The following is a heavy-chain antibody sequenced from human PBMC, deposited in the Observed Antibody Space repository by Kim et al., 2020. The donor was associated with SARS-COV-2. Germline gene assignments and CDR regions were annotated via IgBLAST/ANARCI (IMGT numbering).Heavy chain of an antibody. D-gene: IGHD6-13*01. Sequence: ADSVKGRFTISRDNSKNTLYLQMNSLRAEDTAVYYCAPLSLAAADSYFDYWGQGTLVTVSS. CDR3: APLSLAAADSYFDY. J-gene: IGHJ4*02. V-gene: IGHV3-30*02.